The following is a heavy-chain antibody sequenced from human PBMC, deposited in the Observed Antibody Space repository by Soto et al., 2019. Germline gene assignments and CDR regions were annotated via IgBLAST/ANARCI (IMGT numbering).Heavy chain of an antibody. CDR2: ISWSSGTI. D-gene: IGHD3-16*01. Sequence: GGSLRLSCAASGFTFDDYAMHWVRQAPGKGLEWVSGISWSSGTIGYADSVKGRFTISRDNAKNSLYLQMNSLRAEDTALYYCAKASSLAAHGFYFDYWGQGTLVTVS. J-gene: IGHJ4*02. CDR3: AKASSLAAHGFYFDY. V-gene: IGHV3-9*01. CDR1: GFTFDDYA.